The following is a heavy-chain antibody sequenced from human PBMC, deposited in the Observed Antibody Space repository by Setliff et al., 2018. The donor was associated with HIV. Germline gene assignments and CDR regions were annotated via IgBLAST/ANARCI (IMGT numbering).Heavy chain of an antibody. CDR2: IDWDDDK. Sequence: SGPTLVNPTQTLTLTCTFSGFSLSIRGMCVSWIRQPPGKALEWLARIDWDDDKYYSTSLKTRLTISEDTSKNQVVLTMTNMGPVDTATYYCARASGAYSNSFYWGQGTLVTVSS. J-gene: IGHJ4*02. CDR1: GFSLSIRGMC. CDR3: ARASGAYSNSFY. D-gene: IGHD6-6*01. V-gene: IGHV2-70*11.